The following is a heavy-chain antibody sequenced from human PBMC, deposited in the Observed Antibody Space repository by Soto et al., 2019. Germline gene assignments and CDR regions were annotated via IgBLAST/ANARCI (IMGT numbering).Heavy chain of an antibody. CDR1: GDSVSSNSAA. J-gene: IGHJ6*02. V-gene: IGHV6-1*01. CDR3: ARDLVGNPNEYNWNDSHYYYGMDV. Sequence: SQTLSLTCAISGDSVSSNSAAWNWIRLSPSRGLEWLARTYYRSRWYNDYAVSVRSRITVNPDTSKNQFSLQLTSVTPDDTAVYYCARDLVGNPNEYNWNDSHYYYGMDVWGQGTTVTVSS. CDR2: TYYRSRWYN. D-gene: IGHD1-1*01.